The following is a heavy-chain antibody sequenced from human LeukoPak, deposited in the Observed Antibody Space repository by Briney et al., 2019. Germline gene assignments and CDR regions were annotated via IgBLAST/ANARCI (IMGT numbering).Heavy chain of an antibody. CDR1: GYTFTTYA. CDR3: ATEDSNGNFDY. CDR2: ISAYNGNT. V-gene: IGHV1-18*01. D-gene: IGHD3-22*01. Sequence: ASVKVSSKASGYTFTTYAFSWVRQAPGQGLEWMGWISAYNGNTNYAQKLQGRVTMTTDTSTSTAYMELRSLRSDDTAVYYCATEDSNGNFDYWGQGTLVTVSS. J-gene: IGHJ4*02.